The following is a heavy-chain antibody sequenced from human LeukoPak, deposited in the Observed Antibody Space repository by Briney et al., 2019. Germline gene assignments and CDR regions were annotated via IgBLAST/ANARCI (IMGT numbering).Heavy chain of an antibody. V-gene: IGHV3-23*01. CDR3: TKGGQDCSPTTCYYD. CDR1: GFTFINYG. J-gene: IGHJ4*02. Sequence: GGSLRLSCAASGFTFINYGMSWVRQAPGKGLEWVSAVSGSGATYYADSVKGRFTISRDNSKNMVYLQMNSLRAEDTAIYFCTKGGQDCSPTTCYYDWVQGTLVTVSS. D-gene: IGHD2-2*01. CDR2: VSGSGAT.